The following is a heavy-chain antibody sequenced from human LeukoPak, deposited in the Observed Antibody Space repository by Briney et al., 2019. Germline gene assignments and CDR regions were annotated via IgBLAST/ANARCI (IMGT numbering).Heavy chain of an antibody. CDR3: AKSTGYSYGGLDY. J-gene: IGHJ4*02. D-gene: IGHD5-18*01. CDR2: ISGSGGST. CDR1: VFTFSSYA. Sequence: GGSLRLSCAASVFTFSSYAMSWVRQAPGKGLEWVSAISGSGGSTYYADSVKGRFTISRDNSKNTLYLQMNSLRAEDTAVYYCAKSTGYSYGGLDYWGQGTVVTVSS. V-gene: IGHV3-23*01.